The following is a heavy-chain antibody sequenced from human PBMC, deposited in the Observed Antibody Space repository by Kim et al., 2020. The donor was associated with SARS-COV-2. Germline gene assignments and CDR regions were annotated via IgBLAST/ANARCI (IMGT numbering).Heavy chain of an antibody. CDR3: ASRYDFWSGYYDLSVGGYYYYGMDV. CDR2: IIPIFGTA. J-gene: IGHJ6*02. D-gene: IGHD3-3*01. Sequence: SVKVSCKASGGTFSSYAISWVRQAPGHGLEWMGGIIPIFGTANYAQKFQGRVTITADESTSTAYMELSSLRSEDTAVYYCASRYDFWSGYYDLSVGGYYYYGMDVWGQGTTVTVSS. V-gene: IGHV1-69*13. CDR1: GGTFSSYA.